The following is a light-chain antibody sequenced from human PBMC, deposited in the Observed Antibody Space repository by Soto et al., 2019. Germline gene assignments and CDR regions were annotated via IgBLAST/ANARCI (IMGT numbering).Light chain of an antibody. CDR3: QSYDNRLSVVV. Sequence: QSVLTQPPSVSGAPGQRVTISCTGSSSNIGAGYDVHWYQHLPGAAPKLLIYDNNNRPSGVPDRFSGSRSGTSASLAITGLQSEDEADYYCQSYDNRLSVVVFGGGTKLTVL. CDR2: DNN. J-gene: IGLJ2*01. V-gene: IGLV1-40*01. CDR1: SSNIGAGYD.